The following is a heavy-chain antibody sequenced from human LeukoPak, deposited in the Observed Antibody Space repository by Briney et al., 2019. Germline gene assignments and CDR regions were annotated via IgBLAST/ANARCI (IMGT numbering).Heavy chain of an antibody. V-gene: IGHV3-48*01. D-gene: IGHD5-18*01. J-gene: IGHJ4*02. Sequence: GGSLRLSCAASGFTFSSYSMNWVRQAPGKGLEWVSYISSSSSTIYYADSVKGRFTISRDNAKNPLYLQMNSLRAEDTAVYYCARDQQLWTLRGTLDYWGQGTLVTVSS. CDR3: ARDQQLWTLRGTLDY. CDR2: ISSSSSTI. CDR1: GFTFSSYS.